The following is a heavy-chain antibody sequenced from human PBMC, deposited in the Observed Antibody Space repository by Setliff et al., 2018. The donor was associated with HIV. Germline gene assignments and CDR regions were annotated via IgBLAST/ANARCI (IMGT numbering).Heavy chain of an antibody. V-gene: IGHV4-34*01. CDR3: ARGGVVTEFDY. D-gene: IGHD2-21*02. J-gene: IGHJ4*02. CDR2: INHSGST. Sequence: TWVRQPPGKGLEWIGEINHSGSTNYNPSLKSRVTISVDTSKNQFSLKLSSVTAADTAVYYCARGGVVTEFDYWGQGTLVTVSS.